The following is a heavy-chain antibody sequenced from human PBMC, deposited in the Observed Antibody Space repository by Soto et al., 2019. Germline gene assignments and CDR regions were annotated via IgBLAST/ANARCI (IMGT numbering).Heavy chain of an antibody. CDR3: AKDRRGYYGSGSLDY. CDR1: GFTYEDSA. V-gene: IGHV3-9*01. CDR2: IGWNSGSV. D-gene: IGHD3-10*01. J-gene: IGHJ4*02. Sequence: EVQLVESGGGLVQPGGSLRLSCVGSGFTYEDSAMHWVRQVSGKGLEWVSGIGWNSGSVGYVDSVTGRFTISRDNAKNSLYLPMNSLRPEDTALYYCAKDRRGYYGSGSLDYGGLGTLVTVSS.